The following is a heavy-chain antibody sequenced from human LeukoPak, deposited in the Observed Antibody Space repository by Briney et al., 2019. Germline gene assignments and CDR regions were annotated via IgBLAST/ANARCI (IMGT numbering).Heavy chain of an antibody. J-gene: IGHJ4*02. CDR1: GFTFSSYG. D-gene: IGHD2-2*01. CDR3: ARARVPVAMAPLQY. CDR2: IYSGGST. V-gene: IGHV3-53*01. Sequence: GGTLRLSCAASGFTFSSYGMSWVRQAPGKGLEWVSVIYSGGSTYYADSVKGRFTISRDNSKNTLYLQMNSLRAEDTAVYYCARARVPVAMAPLQYWGQGTLVTVSS.